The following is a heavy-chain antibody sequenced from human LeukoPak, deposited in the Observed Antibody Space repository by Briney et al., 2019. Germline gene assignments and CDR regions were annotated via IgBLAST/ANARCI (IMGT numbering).Heavy chain of an antibody. CDR2: ISDVNNVI. J-gene: IGHJ3*02. V-gene: IGHV3-48*01. Sequence: GGSLRLSCAGSGFSLHTYCMNWVRQAPGKGLEWISYISDVNNVIYYADSVKGRFTISRSKDENSVFLQMNSLRAEDTAVYFCARKATRRNLLTYGSWDAYDIWGQGTMVTVAS. D-gene: IGHD4-17*01. CDR3: ARKATRRNLLTYGSWDAYDI. CDR1: GFSLHTYC.